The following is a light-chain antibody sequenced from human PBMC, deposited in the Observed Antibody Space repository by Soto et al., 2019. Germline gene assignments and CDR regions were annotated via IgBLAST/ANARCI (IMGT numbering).Light chain of an antibody. Sequence: EIVLTQSPGTLSLSPGERATLSCRASQIVTSTYLAWYQQKPGQAPRLLIFGASSTATGIPDRFSGSGSGTHFPLTISRLETEDFAVYYCQQYGSSPLTFGPGTKVDF. J-gene: IGKJ3*01. CDR2: GAS. V-gene: IGKV3-20*01. CDR3: QQYGSSPLT. CDR1: QIVTSTY.